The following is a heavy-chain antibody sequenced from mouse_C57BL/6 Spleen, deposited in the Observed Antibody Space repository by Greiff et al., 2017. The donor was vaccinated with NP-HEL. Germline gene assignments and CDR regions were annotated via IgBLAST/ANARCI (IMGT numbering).Heavy chain of an antibody. J-gene: IGHJ2*01. D-gene: IGHD2-1*01. V-gene: IGHV1-62-2*01. CDR3: ARHEDGGIYYGNYYFDY. CDR1: GYTFTEYT. CDR2: FYPGSGSI. Sequence: LVKPGASVKLSCKASGYTFTEYTIHWVKQRSGQGLEWIGWFYPGSGSIKYNEKFKDKATLTADKSSSTVYMELSRLTSEDSAVYFCARHEDGGIYYGNYYFDYWGQGTTLTVSS.